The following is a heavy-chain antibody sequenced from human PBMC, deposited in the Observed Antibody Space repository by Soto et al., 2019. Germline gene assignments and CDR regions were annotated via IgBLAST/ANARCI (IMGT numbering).Heavy chain of an antibody. CDR3: ARDRVASGYPEYFQH. D-gene: IGHD3-22*01. CDR1: GFTVSSNY. J-gene: IGHJ1*01. Sequence: EVQLVESGGGLIQPGGSLRLSCAASGFTVSSNYMSWVRQAPGKGLEWVSVIYSGGSTYYADSVKGRFTISRDNSKNTLYLQRNSLRAEDTAVYYCARDRVASGYPEYFQHWGQGTLVTVSS. V-gene: IGHV3-53*01. CDR2: IYSGGST.